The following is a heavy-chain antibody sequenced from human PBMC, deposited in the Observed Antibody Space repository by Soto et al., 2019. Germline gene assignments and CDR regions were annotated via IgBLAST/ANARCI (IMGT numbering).Heavy chain of an antibody. CDR2: INAGNGNT. J-gene: IGHJ4*02. CDR1: GYTFTGYA. CDR3: ARAVAVPADFDY. V-gene: IGHV1-3*01. D-gene: IGHD6-19*01. Sequence: ASVKVSCKAAGYTFTGYAMHWVRQAPGQRLEWMGWINAGNGNTKYSQKFQGRVTITRDTSASTAYMELSSLRSEDTAVYYCARAVAVPADFDYWGQGTLVTVSS.